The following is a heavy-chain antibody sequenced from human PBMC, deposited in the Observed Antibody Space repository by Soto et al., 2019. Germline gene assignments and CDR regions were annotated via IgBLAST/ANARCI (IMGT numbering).Heavy chain of an antibody. Sequence: ASVKVSCKASGYTFTSYGISWVRQAPGQGLEWMGWISAYNGNTNYAQKLQGGVTMTTDTSTSTAYMELRSLRSDDTAVYYCARDGPRDYYGSGGTRFDYWGQGTLVTVSS. J-gene: IGHJ4*02. CDR3: ARDGPRDYYGSGGTRFDY. D-gene: IGHD3-10*01. CDR2: ISAYNGNT. V-gene: IGHV1-18*04. CDR1: GYTFTSYG.